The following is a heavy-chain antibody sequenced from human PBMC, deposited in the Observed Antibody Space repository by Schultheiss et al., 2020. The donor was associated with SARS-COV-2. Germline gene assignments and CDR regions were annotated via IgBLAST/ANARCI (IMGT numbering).Heavy chain of an antibody. J-gene: IGHJ4*02. CDR1: GGSISTYY. CDR2: ISYIGNP. V-gene: IGHV4-59*01. D-gene: IGHD5-12*01. Sequence: SETLSLTCTVSGGSISTYYWSWIRQPPGKGLEWIGYISYIGNPNYNPSLKSRVTISLDTSNNQFSLRLSSVTAADTAVYYCARAPNVDIVATHGGFDYWGQGTLVTVSS. CDR3: ARAPNVDIVATHGGFDY.